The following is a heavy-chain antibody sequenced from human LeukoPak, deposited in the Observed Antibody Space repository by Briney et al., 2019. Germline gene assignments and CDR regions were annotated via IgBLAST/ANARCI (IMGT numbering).Heavy chain of an antibody. J-gene: IGHJ4*02. CDR2: IYYSGST. CDR1: GGSISSSSYY. D-gene: IGHD4-17*01. CDR3: ARLPIGDYYFDY. Sequence: KPSETLSLTCTVSGGSISSSSYYWRWIRQPPGKGRGWIGVIYYSGSTSSTPSLKSTVTISVDTSKCQCSLKLSSVTAADTAVYYCARLPIGDYYFDYWGEGTLVTVSS. V-gene: IGHV4-39*01.